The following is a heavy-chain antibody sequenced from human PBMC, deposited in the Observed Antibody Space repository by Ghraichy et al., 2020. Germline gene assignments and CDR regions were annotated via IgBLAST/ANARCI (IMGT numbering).Heavy chain of an antibody. V-gene: IGHV3-23*01. CDR3: AKSHSSDTPPLYGMDF. CDR2: ISGSGAYT. Sequence: AGSLRLSCAASGFKFSNYGMNWIRQAPGKGLEWVSSISGSGAYTYYPDSLKGRFTISRDNSKSTLYLEMNSPRLDDTAVYYCAKSHSSDTPPLYGMDFWGQGTTVTVSS. CDR1: GFKFSNYG. D-gene: IGHD6-13*01. J-gene: IGHJ6*02.